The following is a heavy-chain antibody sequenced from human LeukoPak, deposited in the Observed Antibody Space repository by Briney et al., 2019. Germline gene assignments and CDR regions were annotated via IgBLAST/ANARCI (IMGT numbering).Heavy chain of an antibody. J-gene: IGHJ5*02. CDR1: GGSISGNY. CDR3: ATSSGWYPWFDP. Sequence: SSETLSLTCTVSGGSISGNYWSWIRQPPGKGLEWIGYIHYSGSTGYKPSLKSRVTISVDTSKNQFSLKLSSVTAADTAVYYCATSSGWYPWFDPWGQGTLVTVSS. D-gene: IGHD6-19*01. CDR2: IHYSGST. V-gene: IGHV4-59*01.